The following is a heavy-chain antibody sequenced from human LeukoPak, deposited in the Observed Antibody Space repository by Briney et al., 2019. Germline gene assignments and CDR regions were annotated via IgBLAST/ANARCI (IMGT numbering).Heavy chain of an antibody. Sequence: PGRSLRLSCRVSEFTFDDYVIHWVRQGPGKGLEWVAAMSWTSGSIAYADSVKGRFNIFRDNAQSSLYLQMNSLRAEDTAFYYCARSSGSYDGYYGVEVWGQGTTVIVSS. D-gene: IGHD6-19*01. CDR1: EFTFDDYV. J-gene: IGHJ6*01. V-gene: IGHV3-9*01. CDR2: MSWTSGSI. CDR3: ARSSGSYDGYYGVEV.